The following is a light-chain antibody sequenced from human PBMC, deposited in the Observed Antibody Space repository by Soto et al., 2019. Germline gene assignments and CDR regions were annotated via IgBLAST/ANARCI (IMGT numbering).Light chain of an antibody. CDR2: EVS. Sequence: QSVLTQPASVSGSPGRSITISCTGTSSDVGGYNYVSWYQQHPGKAPKLMIYEVSNRPSGVSNRFSGSKSGNTASLTISGLQAEDEADYYCSSYTSSSTPYVCGPGTKLTVL. CDR3: SSYTSSSTPYV. V-gene: IGLV2-14*01. CDR1: SSDVGGYNY. J-gene: IGLJ1*01.